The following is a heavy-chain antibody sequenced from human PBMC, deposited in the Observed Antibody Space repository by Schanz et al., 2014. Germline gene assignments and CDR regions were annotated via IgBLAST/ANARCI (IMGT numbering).Heavy chain of an antibody. V-gene: IGHV3-23*04. CDR1: GFTFSDYW. Sequence: EEQLVESGGGLVQPGGSLRLSCTASGFTFSDYWMSWVRQAPGKGLEWVSYVSRSTPDIYYADSVKGRFTISRDNSKNTLYLQMNSLRAEDTAIYYCAKDGPGGSGSYSADGGMDVWGQGTTVTVSS. CDR3: AKDGPGGSGSYSADGGMDV. CDR2: VSRSTPDI. D-gene: IGHD3-10*01. J-gene: IGHJ6*02.